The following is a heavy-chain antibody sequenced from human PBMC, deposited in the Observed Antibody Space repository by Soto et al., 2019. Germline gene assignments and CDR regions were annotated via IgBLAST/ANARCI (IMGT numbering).Heavy chain of an antibody. J-gene: IGHJ6*02. V-gene: IGHV5-51*01. CDR3: ASRAVTTPGYYYGMDV. CDR1: GYSFTSYW. D-gene: IGHD4-4*01. CDR2: IYPGDSDT. Sequence: GESLKISGKVSGYSFTSYWIGCVRQMPGKGLEWMGIIYPGDSDTRYSPSFQGQVTISADKSISTAYLQWSSLKASDTAMYYCASRAVTTPGYYYGMDVWGQGTTVTVSS.